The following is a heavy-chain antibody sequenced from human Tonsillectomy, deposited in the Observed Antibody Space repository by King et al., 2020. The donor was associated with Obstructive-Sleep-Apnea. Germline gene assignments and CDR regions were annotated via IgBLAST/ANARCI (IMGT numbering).Heavy chain of an antibody. CDR1: RYSFTSYW. CDR2: IDPSDSYI. Sequence: VQLVESGAEVKKPGESLTISCPGSRYSFTSYWITWVRQKPGKGLEWIGRIDPSDSYIKYSPSFQGHVTMSADKSTSTAYLQWNSLKASDTAMYYCARTTVIPASIGSDWFDPWGQGTLVIVSS. J-gene: IGHJ5*02. V-gene: IGHV5-10-1*01. CDR3: ARTTVIPASIGSDWFDP. D-gene: IGHD2-2*02.